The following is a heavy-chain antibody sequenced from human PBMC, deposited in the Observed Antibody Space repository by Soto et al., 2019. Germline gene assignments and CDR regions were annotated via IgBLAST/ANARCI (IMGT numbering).Heavy chain of an antibody. CDR2: IYYSGSP. J-gene: IGHJ5*01. CDR3: AGQSGSNWFHS. Sequence: QLQLQESGPGLVKASETLSLTCTVSGGSIRSNTYYWGWIGQPPGKGLEWIGSIYYSGSPYYNPFLPHRVTISADTAKNPSSPKLRSVAAADTAVYYCAGQSGSNWFHSWGQGTLVSVSS. D-gene: IGHD3-10*01. V-gene: IGHV4-39*01. CDR1: GGSIRSNTYY.